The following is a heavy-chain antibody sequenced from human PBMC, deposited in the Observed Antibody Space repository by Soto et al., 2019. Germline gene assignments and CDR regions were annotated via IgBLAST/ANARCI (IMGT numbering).Heavy chain of an antibody. V-gene: IGHV3-48*02. Sequence: EVQLVESGGGLVQPGGSLRLSCAASGFTFSSYSMNWVRQAPGKGLEWVSYISSSSSTIYYADSVKGRFTISRDNAKNSLYLQMNSLRDEDTAVYYCARDGAGYSYYYGMDVWGQGTTVTVSS. CDR3: ARDGAGYSYYYGMDV. J-gene: IGHJ6*02. CDR2: ISSSSSTI. CDR1: GFTFSSYS.